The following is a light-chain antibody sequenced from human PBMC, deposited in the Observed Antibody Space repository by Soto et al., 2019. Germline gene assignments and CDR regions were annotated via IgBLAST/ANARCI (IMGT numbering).Light chain of an antibody. CDR2: QSN. CDR1: TSNIGNNY. Sequence: QSVLTQPPSVSAAPGQKVTISCSGSTSNIGNNYVSWFQQLPGTAPKLIIYQSNRRPSGIPDRFSGSKSGTSATLGITGLQTGDEADYYCGSWDHNVSGFVFGTGTKVTVL. V-gene: IGLV1-51*02. J-gene: IGLJ1*01. CDR3: GSWDHNVSGFV.